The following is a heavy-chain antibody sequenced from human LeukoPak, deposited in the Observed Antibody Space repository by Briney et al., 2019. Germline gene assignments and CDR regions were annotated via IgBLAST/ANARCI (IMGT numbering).Heavy chain of an antibody. V-gene: IGHV1-69*13. Sequence: GASVKVSCKASGGTFSNHAFSWVRQAPGQGLEWMGGIIPIDDSTNYVQKFQDRVMITADEATNIIYMELGSLKSEDTAEYYCARHSGHSSWYYGLVVWGQGTTVIVSS. J-gene: IGHJ6*02. CDR3: ARHSGHSSWYYGLVV. CDR1: GGTFSNHA. D-gene: IGHD6-13*01. CDR2: IIPIDDST.